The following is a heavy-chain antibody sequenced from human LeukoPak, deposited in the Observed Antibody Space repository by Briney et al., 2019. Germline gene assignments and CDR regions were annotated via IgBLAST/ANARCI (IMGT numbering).Heavy chain of an antibody. CDR1: GFTFSSYA. CDR2: ISYDGSNK. Sequence: GGALRLSCAASGFTFSSYAMHWVRQAPGKGLEWVAVISYDGSNKYYADSVKGRFTISRDNSKNTLYLQMNSLRAEDTAVYYCARDLEPGPKIMITFGGVIADWGQGTLVTVSS. J-gene: IGHJ4*02. D-gene: IGHD3-16*02. CDR3: ARDLEPGPKIMITFGGVIAD. V-gene: IGHV3-30*04.